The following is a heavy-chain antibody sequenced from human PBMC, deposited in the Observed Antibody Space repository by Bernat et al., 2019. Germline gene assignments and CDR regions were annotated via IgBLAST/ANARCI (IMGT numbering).Heavy chain of an antibody. Sequence: QVQLVQSGAEVKKPGSSVKVSCKASGGTFSSYAISWVRQAPGQGLEWMGGIIPIFGTANYAQKFQGRVTITADESTSTAYMELSSLRSEDTAVYYCARGAGEGTARDRYYYAMDVWGQGTTVTVSS. V-gene: IGHV1-69*01. CDR2: IIPIFGTA. CDR3: ARGAGEGTARDRYYYAMDV. D-gene: IGHD1-7*01. CDR1: GGTFSSYA. J-gene: IGHJ6*02.